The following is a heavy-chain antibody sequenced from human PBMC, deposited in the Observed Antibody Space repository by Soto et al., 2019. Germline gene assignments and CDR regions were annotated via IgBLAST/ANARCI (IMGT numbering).Heavy chain of an antibody. CDR1: GFTFSSYG. D-gene: IGHD6-6*01. J-gene: IGHJ6*02. V-gene: IGHV3-23*01. Sequence: EVQLLESGGGLVQPGGSLRLSCAASGFTFSSYGMTWVRQAPGKGLAWVSGIRGSGGSTYYADPVKGRFTISKDNSKNTLYLQMNSLRAEDTAVYYCAKAFRGTVRPGNYYFYGMDVWGQGTTVTVSS. CDR2: IRGSGGST. CDR3: AKAFRGTVRPGNYYFYGMDV.